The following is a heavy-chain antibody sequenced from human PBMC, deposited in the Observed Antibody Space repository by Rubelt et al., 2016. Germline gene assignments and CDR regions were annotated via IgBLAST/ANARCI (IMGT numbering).Heavy chain of an antibody. CDR2: IYYSGTT. J-gene: IGHJ2*01. CDR3: AKHSYWNFDL. Sequence: QVQLQESGPGLVKPSETLSLTCTVSGGSISSYYWSWIRQPPGKGLEWIGYIYYSGTTNYNPSFRCRVTISVDTSRNNLSRKLSSVTDADTALYYCAKHSYWNFDLWGRGTLVTVSS. CDR1: GGSISSYY. V-gene: IGHV4-59*08.